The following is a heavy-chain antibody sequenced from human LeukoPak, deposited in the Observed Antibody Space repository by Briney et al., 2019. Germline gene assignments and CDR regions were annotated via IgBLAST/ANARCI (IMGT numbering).Heavy chain of an antibody. Sequence: GGSLRLSCAASGFTFSSYAMSWVRQAPGKGLEWVSAISGSGGSTYYADSVKGRFTISRDNSKNTLYLQMNSLRAEDTAVYFCAKGAYDYVEMGYFDNWGQGTLVTVSS. CDR2: ISGSGGST. D-gene: IGHD5-12*01. V-gene: IGHV3-23*01. CDR1: GFTFSSYA. CDR3: AKGAYDYVEMGYFDN. J-gene: IGHJ4*02.